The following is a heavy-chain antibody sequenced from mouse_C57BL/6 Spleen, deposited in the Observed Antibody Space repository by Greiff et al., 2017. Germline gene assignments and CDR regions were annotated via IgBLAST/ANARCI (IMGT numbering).Heavy chain of an antibody. CDR2: IDPETGGT. CDR3: TRRTGGDY. Sequence: VQLQESGAELVRPGASVTLSCKASGYTFTDYEMHWVKQTPVHGLEWIGAIDPETGGTAYNQKFKGKAILTADKSSSTAYMELRSLTSEDSAVYYCTRRTGGDYWGQGTTLTVSS. J-gene: IGHJ2*01. V-gene: IGHV1-15*01. CDR1: GYTFTDYE. D-gene: IGHD4-1*01.